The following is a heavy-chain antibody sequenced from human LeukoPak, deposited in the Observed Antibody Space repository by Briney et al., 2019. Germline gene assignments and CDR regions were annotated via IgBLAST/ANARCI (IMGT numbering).Heavy chain of an antibody. CDR2: INGDGSST. CDR1: GFTFSSYW. CDR3: ASHRRAAAGTFMGY. J-gene: IGHJ4*02. V-gene: IGHV3-74*01. Sequence: PGGSLRLSCAASGFTFSSYWMNWVRQAPGKGLVWVSRINGDGSSTNYADSVKGRFTISRDNAKNTLYLQMNSLRAEDTALYYCASHRRAAAGTFMGYWGQGTLVTVSS. D-gene: IGHD6-13*01.